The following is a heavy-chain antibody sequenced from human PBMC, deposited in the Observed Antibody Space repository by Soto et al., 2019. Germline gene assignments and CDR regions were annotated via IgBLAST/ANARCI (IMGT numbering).Heavy chain of an antibody. J-gene: IGHJ3*02. Sequence: SQTLSLTCAISGDSVSSNSAAWNWIRQSPSRGLEWLGRTYYRSKWYNDYAVSVKSRITINQDTSKNQFSLQLNSVTPEDTAVYYCARATPGVYVWGSYRSDAFDIWGQGTMVTVSS. CDR1: GDSVSSNSAA. V-gene: IGHV6-1*01. D-gene: IGHD3-16*02. CDR3: ARATPGVYVWGSYRSDAFDI. CDR2: TYYRSKWYN.